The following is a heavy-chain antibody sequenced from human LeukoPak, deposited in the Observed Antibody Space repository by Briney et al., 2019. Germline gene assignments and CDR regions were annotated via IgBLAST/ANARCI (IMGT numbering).Heavy chain of an antibody. CDR3: VKDIGYCSGGSCYSSLGY. V-gene: IGHV3-64D*06. J-gene: IGHJ4*02. CDR1: GFTFSSYA. D-gene: IGHD2-15*01. CDR2: ISSNGGST. Sequence: GGSLRLSCSASGFTFSSYAMHWVRQAPGKGLEYVSAISSNGGSTYYADSVKGRFTISRDNSKNTLYLQMSSLGAEDTAVYYCVKDIGYCSGGSCYSSLGYWGQGTLVTVSS.